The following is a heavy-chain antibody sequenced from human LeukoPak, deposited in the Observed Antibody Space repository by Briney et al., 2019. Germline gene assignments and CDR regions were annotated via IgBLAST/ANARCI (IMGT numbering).Heavy chain of an antibody. CDR3: ARDNSQLLWFGELCPICGFNYFDY. CDR1: GFTFSSYW. J-gene: IGHJ4*02. CDR2: IKQDGSEK. Sequence: GGSLRLSCAASGFTFSSYWMSWVRQAPGKGLEWVANIKQDGSEKYYVDSVKGRFTISRDNAKNSLYLQMNSLRAEDTAVYYCARDNSQLLWFGELCPICGFNYFDYWGQGTLVTVSS. D-gene: IGHD3-10*01. V-gene: IGHV3-7*01.